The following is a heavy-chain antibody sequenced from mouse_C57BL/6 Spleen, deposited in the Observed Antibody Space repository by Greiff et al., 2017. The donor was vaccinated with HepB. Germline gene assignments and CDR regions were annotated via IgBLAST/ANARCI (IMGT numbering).Heavy chain of an antibody. D-gene: IGHD1-1*01. CDR1: GYTFTNYW. Sequence: VKLMESGAELVRPGTSVKMSCKASGYTFTNYWIGWAKQRPGHGLEWIGDIYPGGGYTNYNEKFKGKATLTADKSSSTAYMQFSSLTSEDSAIYYCARSATGGAMDYWGQGTSVTVSS. CDR3: ARSATGGAMDY. J-gene: IGHJ4*01. CDR2: IYPGGGYT. V-gene: IGHV1-63*01.